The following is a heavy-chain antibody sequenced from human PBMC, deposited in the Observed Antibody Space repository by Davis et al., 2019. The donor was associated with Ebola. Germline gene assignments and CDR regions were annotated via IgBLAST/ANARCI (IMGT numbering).Heavy chain of an antibody. D-gene: IGHD3-3*01. CDR3: AKDKNYDFWSDYPHDAFDI. J-gene: IGHJ3*02. V-gene: IGHV3-23*01. CDR1: GFTFSSYA. Sequence: PGGSLRLSCAASGFTFSSYAMSWVRQAPGKGPEWVSAISGSGGSTYYADSVKGRFTISRDNSKNTLYLQMNSLRAEDTAIYYCAKDKNYDFWSDYPHDAFDIWGQGTMVTVSS. CDR2: ISGSGGST.